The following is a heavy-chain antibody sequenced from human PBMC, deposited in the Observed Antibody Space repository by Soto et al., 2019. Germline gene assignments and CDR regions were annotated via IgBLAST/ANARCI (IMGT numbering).Heavy chain of an antibody. CDR1: GFTFSSYA. D-gene: IGHD1-26*01. J-gene: IGHJ6*02. Sequence: RLSCAASGFTFSSYAMHWVRQAPGKGLEWVAVISYDGSNKYYADSVKGRFTISRDNSKNTLYLQMNSLRAEDTAVYYCAGGYNPNYYYYGMDVWGQGTTVTVSS. CDR3: AGGYNPNYYYYGMDV. CDR2: ISYDGSNK. V-gene: IGHV3-30-3*01.